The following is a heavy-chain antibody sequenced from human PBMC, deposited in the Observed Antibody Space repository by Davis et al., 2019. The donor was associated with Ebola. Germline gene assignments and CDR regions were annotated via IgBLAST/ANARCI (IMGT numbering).Heavy chain of an antibody. CDR1: GSTFIMYG. D-gene: IGHD3-10*01. Sequence: ASVKVSCKASGSTFIMYGLHWVRQAPGQRLEWMGWINGGDGNTKYSQNFQGRVTITRDKSASTAYMELNSLRSEDTAIYYCASANSHYDSGNFNYYYYYGMDVWGQGTTVTVSS. CDR3: ASANSHYDSGNFNYYYYYGMDV. J-gene: IGHJ6*02. CDR2: INGGDGNT. V-gene: IGHV1-3*01.